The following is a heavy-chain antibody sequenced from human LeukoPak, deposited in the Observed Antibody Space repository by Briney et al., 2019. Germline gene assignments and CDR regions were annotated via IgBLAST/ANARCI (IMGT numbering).Heavy chain of an antibody. Sequence: KPSETLSLTCAVYGGSFSGYYWSWIRQPPGKGLEWIGEINHSGSTNYNPSLKSRVTISVDTSKNQFSLKLSSVTAADTAVYYCARAGLRSWYRPYYFDYWGQGTLVTVSS. CDR1: GGSFSGYY. J-gene: IGHJ4*02. CDR2: INHSGST. D-gene: IGHD6-13*01. V-gene: IGHV4-34*01. CDR3: ARAGLRSWYRPYYFDY.